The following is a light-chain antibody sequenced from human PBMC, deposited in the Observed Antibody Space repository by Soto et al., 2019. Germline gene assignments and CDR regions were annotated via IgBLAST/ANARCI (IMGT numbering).Light chain of an antibody. CDR3: QQYGSSLYT. Sequence: EIVLTQSPGTLSLSPGERATLSCRASQSGNNNHVAWYQQKSGQAPRLLIFAASSRATGIPGRFSGSGSGTDFTLTISRTEPEDFAVYYCQQYGSSLYTFGQGTKVDIK. V-gene: IGKV3-20*01. CDR1: QSGNNNH. J-gene: IGKJ2*01. CDR2: AAS.